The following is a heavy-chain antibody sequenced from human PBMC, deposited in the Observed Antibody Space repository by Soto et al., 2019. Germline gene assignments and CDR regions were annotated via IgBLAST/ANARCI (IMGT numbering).Heavy chain of an antibody. CDR2: IYYSGST. V-gene: IGHV4-59*01. CDR3: ARVGSTMVRELNWFDP. J-gene: IGHJ5*02. Sequence: QVQLQESGPGLVKPSETLSLTCTVSGGSISSYYWSWIRQPPGKGLEWIGYIYYSGSTNYNPSLKGRVTISVDTSKNQFSLKMSSVTAEDTAVYYCARVGSTMVRELNWFDPWGQGTLVTVSS. D-gene: IGHD3-10*01. CDR1: GGSISSYY.